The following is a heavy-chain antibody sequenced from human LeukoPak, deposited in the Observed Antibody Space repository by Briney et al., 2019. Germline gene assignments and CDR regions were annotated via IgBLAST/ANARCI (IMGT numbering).Heavy chain of an antibody. J-gene: IGHJ3*02. V-gene: IGHV3-53*04. CDR2: IYSGGST. CDR3: ARLEMATITHAFDI. D-gene: IGHD5-24*01. Sequence: PGGSLRLSCAASGFTVSDNYMTWFRQAPGKGLEWVSVIYSGGSTYYADSVKGRFTISRHDPKSTLFLQMNSLRPEDTAVYYCARLEMATITHAFDIWGQGAMVTVSS. CDR1: GFTVSDNY.